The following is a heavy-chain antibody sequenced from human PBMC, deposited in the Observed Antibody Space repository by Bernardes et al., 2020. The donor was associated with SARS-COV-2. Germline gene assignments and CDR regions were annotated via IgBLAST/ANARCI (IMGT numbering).Heavy chain of an antibody. CDR3: ARDGAPDYYDSSGYYYDYYYYGMDV. J-gene: IGHJ6*02. Sequence: GGSLRLSCAASGFTFSSYWMSWVRQAPGKGLEWVANIKQDGSEKYYVDSVKGRFTISRDNAKNSLYLQMNSLRAEDTAVYYCARDGAPDYYDSSGYYYDYYYYGMDVWGQGTTVTVSS. D-gene: IGHD3-22*01. V-gene: IGHV3-7*01. CDR1: GFTFSSYW. CDR2: IKQDGSEK.